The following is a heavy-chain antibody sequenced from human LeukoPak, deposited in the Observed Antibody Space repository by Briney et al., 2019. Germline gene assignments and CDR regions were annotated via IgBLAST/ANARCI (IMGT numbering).Heavy chain of an antibody. J-gene: IGHJ4*02. D-gene: IGHD3-3*01. V-gene: IGHV4-39*01. CDR1: GGSISSSSYY. Sequence: SETLSLTCTVSGGSISSSSYYWGWIRQPPGKGLEWIGSIYYSGSTYYNPSLKSRVTISVDTSKNQFSLKLSSVTAADTAVYYCARFTIFGYFGYWGQGTLVTVSS. CDR3: ARFTIFGYFGY. CDR2: IYYSGST.